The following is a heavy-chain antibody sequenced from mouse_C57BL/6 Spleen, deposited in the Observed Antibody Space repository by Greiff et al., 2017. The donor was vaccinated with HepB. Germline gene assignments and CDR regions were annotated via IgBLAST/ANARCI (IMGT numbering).Heavy chain of an antibody. CDR3: ASLGTTVVATDFDV. J-gene: IGHJ1*03. CDR1: GYTFTSYW. V-gene: IGHV1-52*01. D-gene: IGHD1-1*01. CDR2: IDPSDSET. Sequence: QVQLQQSGAELVRPGSSVKLSCKASGYTFTSYWMHWVKQRPIQGLEWIGNIDPSDSETHYNQKFKDKATLTVDKSSSTAYMQLSSLTSEDSAVYYCASLGTTVVATDFDVWGTGTTVTVSS.